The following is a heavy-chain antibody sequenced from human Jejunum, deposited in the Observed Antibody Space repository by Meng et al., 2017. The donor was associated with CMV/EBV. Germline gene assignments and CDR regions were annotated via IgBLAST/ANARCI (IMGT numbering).Heavy chain of an antibody. J-gene: IGHJ5*02. Sequence: EEQLVESGGGLVPPGGSLILSCAASGFMFSNYWMHWVRQVPGKGLVWVSRINNDGSDTIYADSVKGRFTTSRDNAKNTLYLQMNSLRIEDTAVYFCARDKPHNWFDPWGQGTLVTVSS. CDR1: GFMFSNYW. V-gene: IGHV3-74*01. CDR3: ARDKPHNWFDP. CDR2: INNDGSDT.